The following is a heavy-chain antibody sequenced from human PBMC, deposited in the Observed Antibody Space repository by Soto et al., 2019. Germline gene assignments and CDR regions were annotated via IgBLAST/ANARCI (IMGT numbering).Heavy chain of an antibody. CDR2: IYYSGST. D-gene: IGHD2-15*01. Sequence: PSETLSLTCTVSGGSISSSSYYWGWIRQPPGKGLEWIGSIYYSGSTYYNPSLKSRVTISVDTSKNQFSLKLSSVTAADTAVYYCASLGYCSGGSCFHYYYGMDVWGQGTTVTVSS. CDR3: ASLGYCSGGSCFHYYYGMDV. CDR1: GGSISSSSYY. J-gene: IGHJ6*02. V-gene: IGHV4-39*01.